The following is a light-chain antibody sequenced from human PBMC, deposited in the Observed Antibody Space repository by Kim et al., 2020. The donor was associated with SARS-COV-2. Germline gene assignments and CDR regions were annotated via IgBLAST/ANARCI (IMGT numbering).Light chain of an antibody. J-gene: IGLJ1*01. V-gene: IGLV2-11*01. CDR1: SSDVGGYTY. CDR2: DVS. CDR3: CSYAGSYTYV. Sequence: GQSGSITCTGSSSDVGGYTYGSWYQQHPGKAPKLMIYDVSKRPSGVPDRFSGSKSGNTASLTISGLQAEDEADYYCCSYAGSYTYVFGTGTKVTVL.